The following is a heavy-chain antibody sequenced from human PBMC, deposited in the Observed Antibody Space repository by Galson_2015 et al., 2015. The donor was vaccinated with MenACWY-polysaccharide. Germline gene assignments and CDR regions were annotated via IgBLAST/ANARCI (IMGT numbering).Heavy chain of an antibody. D-gene: IGHD1-26*01. CDR2: IYSGGNT. Sequence: SLRLSCAASGLIVSANYMAWFRQPPGKGLEWVSTIYSGGNTYYADSVKGRFTISRGNSKNALYLQMNSLRADDTAIYFCAREPTYSGSFGWFDSGAREPWSPSPQ. V-gene: IGHV3-53*01. CDR3: AREPTYSGSFGWFDS. J-gene: IGHJ5*01. CDR1: GLIVSANY.